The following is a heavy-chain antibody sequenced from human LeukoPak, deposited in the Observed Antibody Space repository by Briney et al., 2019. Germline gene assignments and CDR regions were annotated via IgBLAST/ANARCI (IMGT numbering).Heavy chain of an antibody. D-gene: IGHD5-24*01. Sequence: ASVKVSCKASGYTFTSYDINWARQATGQGLEWMGWMNPNSGSAGYAQKFQGRVTMTRNTSISTAYMELSSLRSEDTAVYYCARRMATIDGDAFDIWGQGTMVTVSS. J-gene: IGHJ3*02. CDR2: MNPNSGSA. CDR3: ARRMATIDGDAFDI. CDR1: GYTFTSYD. V-gene: IGHV1-8*01.